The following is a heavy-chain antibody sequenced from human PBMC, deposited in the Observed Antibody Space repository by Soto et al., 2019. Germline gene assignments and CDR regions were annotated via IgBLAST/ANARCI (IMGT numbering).Heavy chain of an antibody. J-gene: IGHJ4*02. CDR1: GGSISSDGYY. CDR3: ARRNYYDSSGYDY. Sequence: QVQLQESGPGLVKPSQTLSLTCTVSGGSISSDGYYWSWIRQHPGKGLEWIGYFHNSGNTYYNPSLKRRVSISVDTSKNQFSLKLSSVTAADMAVYYCARRNYYDSSGYDYWGQGTLVTVSS. V-gene: IGHV4-31*03. D-gene: IGHD3-22*01. CDR2: FHNSGNT.